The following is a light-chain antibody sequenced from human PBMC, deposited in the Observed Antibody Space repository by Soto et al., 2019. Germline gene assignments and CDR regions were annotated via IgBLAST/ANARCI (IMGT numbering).Light chain of an antibody. CDR3: QQSYSVPPT. J-gene: IGKJ2*01. V-gene: IGKV1-39*01. CDR1: QRIRNS. Sequence: DVQMTQSPSSLSASVGDRVTITCRASQRIRNSLNWYQQKPGKAPKFLIYDTSSLQSEVPSRFSGSGSGTDFTLTISNLQPEDFATYYCQQSYSVPPTFGQGTKLEI. CDR2: DTS.